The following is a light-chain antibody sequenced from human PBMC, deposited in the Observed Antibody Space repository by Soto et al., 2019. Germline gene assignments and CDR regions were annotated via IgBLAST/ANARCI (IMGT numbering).Light chain of an antibody. J-gene: IGKJ2*01. CDR2: DLS. Sequence: DIQMTQSPSSLSASVGDRVTITCRASQSISSYLNWYQQKPGKAPKLLIYDLSRLQSGVPSRFSGSGSGTDFTLTISSLQPEDFATYYCQQSYSTPMYTFGQGTKLEIK. V-gene: IGKV1-39*01. CDR3: QQSYSTPMYT. CDR1: QSISSY.